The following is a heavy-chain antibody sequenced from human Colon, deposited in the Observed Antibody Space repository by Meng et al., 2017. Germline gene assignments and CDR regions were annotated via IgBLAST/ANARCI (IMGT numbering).Heavy chain of an antibody. J-gene: IGHJ1*01. Sequence: VQRLQSGAVWKKPCSAGKDSCRASGGTFNSSTTSRGRQAPRQWHELLGRIIPILGITNHAKKFHGRVTITADNSMSTAYMELSSLRTDDTAVYYCAISEAGYGDSLFIPYFWGQGTLVTVSS. D-gene: IGHD4-17*01. V-gene: IGHV1-69*02. CDR3: AISEAGYGDSLFIPYF. CDR2: IIPILGIT. CDR1: GGTFNSST.